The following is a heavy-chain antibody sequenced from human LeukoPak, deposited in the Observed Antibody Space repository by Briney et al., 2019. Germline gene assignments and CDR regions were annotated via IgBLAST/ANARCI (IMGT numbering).Heavy chain of an antibody. J-gene: IGHJ6*02. CDR2: IFYTGNT. CDR1: GGSIRSDDYY. Sequence: SQTLSLTCTVSGGSIRSDDYYWSWIRQPPGKGLEWIGYIFYTGNTHYNPSLQSRVTFSVDTSKNQFSLELSSVTAADTAVYFCATVVVVAATNYYYYATDVWGQGTTVTVSS. D-gene: IGHD2-15*01. CDR3: ATVVVVAATNYYYYATDV. V-gene: IGHV4-30-4*01.